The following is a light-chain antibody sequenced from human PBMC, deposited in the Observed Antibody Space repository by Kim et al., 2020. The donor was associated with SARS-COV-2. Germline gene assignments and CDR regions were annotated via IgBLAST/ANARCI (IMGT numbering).Light chain of an antibody. J-gene: IGKJ3*01. CDR3: QQYNKWPPFT. Sequence: EIVMTQSPATLSVSPVERATLSCRASQSVSSNLAWYQQKPGQAPRLLIYGASTRATGIPARFSGSGSGTEFTLTISSLQSEDFAVYYCQQYNKWPPFTFGPGTKVDIK. CDR2: GAS. CDR1: QSVSSN. V-gene: IGKV3-15*01.